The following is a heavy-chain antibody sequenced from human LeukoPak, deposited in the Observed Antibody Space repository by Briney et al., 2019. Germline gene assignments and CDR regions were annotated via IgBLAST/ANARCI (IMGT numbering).Heavy chain of an antibody. J-gene: IGHJ5*02. CDR2: IIPIFGTA. Sequence: RASVKVSCKASGGTFSSYAISWVRQAPGQGLEWMGGIIPIFGTASYAQKFQGRVTITADESTSTAYMELSSLRSEDTAVYYCALSSSWYIVWFDPWGQGTLVTVSS. V-gene: IGHV1-69*13. CDR1: GGTFSSYA. CDR3: ALSSSWYIVWFDP. D-gene: IGHD6-13*01.